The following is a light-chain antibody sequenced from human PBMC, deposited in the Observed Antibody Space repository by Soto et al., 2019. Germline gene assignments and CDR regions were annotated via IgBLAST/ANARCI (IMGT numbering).Light chain of an antibody. J-gene: IGLJ1*01. V-gene: IGLV2-14*01. CDR3: SSYTSSSTLV. CDR1: SSVVGGYNY. CDR2: DVS. Sequence: QSVLTQPASVSGSPGQSITISCTGTSSVVGGYNYVSWYQQHPGKAPKLMIYDVSNRPSGVSNRFSGSKSGNTASLTISGLQAEDEADYYSSSYTSSSTLVFGTGTKVTVL.